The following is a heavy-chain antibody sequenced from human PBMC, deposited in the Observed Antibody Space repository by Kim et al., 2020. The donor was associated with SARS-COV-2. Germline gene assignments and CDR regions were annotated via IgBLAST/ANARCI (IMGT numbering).Heavy chain of an antibody. D-gene: IGHD3-22*01. CDR3: ARRDYDGRLLGAFDL. J-gene: IGHJ3*01. Sequence: SETLSLTCTVSGVSISSSSYYWAWIGQPPGKGLEWIGSINYSGITYYNSSLKSRVTISVDTSKNQIALKLSSVTAADSTVYCCARRDYDGRLLGAFDLWG. V-gene: IGHV4-39*01. CDR2: INYSGIT. CDR1: GVSISSSSYY.